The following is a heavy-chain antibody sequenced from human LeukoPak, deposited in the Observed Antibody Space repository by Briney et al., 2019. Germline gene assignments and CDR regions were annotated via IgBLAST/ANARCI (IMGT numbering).Heavy chain of an antibody. CDR3: ARLVDYDNSGDPDIFDI. D-gene: IGHD2-21*02. V-gene: IGHV4-4*09. J-gene: IGHJ3*02. CDR1: GGSMRTYY. CDR2: VNSAGRT. Sequence: PSETLSLTCIVSGGSMRTYYWSWIRQPPGKRPEWIGSVNSAGRTKYNPSTGRRVTISLDTARNVLSLQLPSVTAADTAEYYCARLVDYDNSGDPDIFDIWGQGTTVIVS.